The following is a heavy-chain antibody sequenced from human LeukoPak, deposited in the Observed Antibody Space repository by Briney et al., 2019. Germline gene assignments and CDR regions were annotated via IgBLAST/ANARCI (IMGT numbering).Heavy chain of an antibody. CDR3: ARDTYYYDSSYHYFDY. V-gene: IGHV4-39*07. D-gene: IGHD3-22*01. Sequence: PSETLSLTCTVSGGSISSSSYYWGWIRQPPGKGLEWIGSIYYSGSTNYNPSLKSRVTMSVDTSKNQFSLKLSSVTAADTAVYYCARDTYYYDSSYHYFDYWGQGTLVTVSS. CDR1: GGSISSSSYY. J-gene: IGHJ4*02. CDR2: IYYSGST.